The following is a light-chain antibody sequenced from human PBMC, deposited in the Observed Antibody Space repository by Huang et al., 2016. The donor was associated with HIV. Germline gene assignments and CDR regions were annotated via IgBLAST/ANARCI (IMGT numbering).Light chain of an antibody. Sequence: EIVLTQSPATLSLSPGERATLSCRASQNVTDSLAWFRQKPCQAPSLLIYRGANRATGTPARFSGSGCGTYFTLTISSLEPEDFAIYYCQERIHWPRLTFGGGTKVEIK. J-gene: IGKJ4*01. CDR3: QERIHWPRLT. CDR1: QNVTDS. CDR2: RGA. V-gene: IGKV3-11*01.